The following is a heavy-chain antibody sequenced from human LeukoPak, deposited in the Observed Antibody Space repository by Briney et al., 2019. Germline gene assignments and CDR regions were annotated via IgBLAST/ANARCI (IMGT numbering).Heavy chain of an antibody. D-gene: IGHD2-15*01. CDR3: ARGRYCSGGSCYDFDY. Sequence: ASETLSLTCAVYGGSFSGYYWSWIRQPPGKGLEWIGEINHSGSTDYNPSLKSRVTISVNTSKNQFSLKLSSVTAADTAVYYCARGRYCSGGSCYDFDYWGQGTLVTVSS. CDR2: INHSGST. V-gene: IGHV4-34*01. CDR1: GGSFSGYY. J-gene: IGHJ4*02.